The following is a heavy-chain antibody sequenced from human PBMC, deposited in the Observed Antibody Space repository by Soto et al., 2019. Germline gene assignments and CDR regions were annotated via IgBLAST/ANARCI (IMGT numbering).Heavy chain of an antibody. CDR1: GGSFSGYY. V-gene: IGHV4-34*01. CDR3: ARNGSYYDFWSGYYFGGSMDV. D-gene: IGHD3-3*01. Sequence: PSETLSLTCAGYGGSFSGYYWSRIRQPPGKGREWIGGINHSGSTTYNPSLKSRVTISVDTSKYQFSLKLSSVTAADTAVYYCARNGSYYDFWSGYYFGGSMDVWGQGTTVTVS. CDR2: INHSGST. J-gene: IGHJ6*02.